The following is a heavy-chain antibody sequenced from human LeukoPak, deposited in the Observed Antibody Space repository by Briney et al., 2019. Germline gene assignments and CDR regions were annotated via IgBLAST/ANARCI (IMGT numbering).Heavy chain of an antibody. CDR3: ARVGAIAVAGKTDY. CDR2: IKQDGSEK. CDR1: GFTFSSYW. D-gene: IGHD6-19*01. Sequence: GGSLRLSCAASGFTFSSYWMSWVRQAPGKGLEWVANIKQDGSEKYYVDSVKGRFTISRDNAKNSLYLQMNSLRAEDTAVYYCARVGAIAVAGKTDYWGQGTLVTVSS. V-gene: IGHV3-7*01. J-gene: IGHJ4*02.